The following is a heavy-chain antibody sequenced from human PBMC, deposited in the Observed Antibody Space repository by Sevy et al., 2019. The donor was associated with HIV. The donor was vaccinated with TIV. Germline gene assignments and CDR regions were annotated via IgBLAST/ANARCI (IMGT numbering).Heavy chain of an antibody. V-gene: IGHV4-30-4*01. CDR3: ARHGVRTTYYDFWSGYYELNYFDY. D-gene: IGHD3-3*01. CDR2: IYYSGTT. J-gene: IGHJ4*02. CDR1: GGSISSGDYY. Sequence: SETLSLTCTVSGGSISSGDYYWTWIRQSPGKGLEWIGYIYYSGTTYYNPSLKSRVTISVDTSKNQFSLRLSSVTAADTAVYYCARHGVRTTYYDFWSGYYELNYFDYWGQGTLVTVSS.